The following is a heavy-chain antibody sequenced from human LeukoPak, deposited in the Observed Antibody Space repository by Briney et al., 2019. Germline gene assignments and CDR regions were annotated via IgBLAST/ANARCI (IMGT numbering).Heavy chain of an antibody. CDR3: ARDRFDSSGEHDY. J-gene: IGHJ4*02. Sequence: PGGSLRLSCAASGFSFMTYSMNWVRQAPGKGLEWVSSISLRGTYLYYSDSVKGRFTVSRDDAKNSLSLQMNSLRADDAAVYYCARDRFDSSGEHDYWGQGTLVTVSS. V-gene: IGHV3-21*01. D-gene: IGHD3-22*01. CDR2: ISLRGTYL. CDR1: GFSFMTYS.